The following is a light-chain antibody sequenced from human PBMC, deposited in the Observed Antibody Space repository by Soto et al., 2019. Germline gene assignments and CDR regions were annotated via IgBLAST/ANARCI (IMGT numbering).Light chain of an antibody. CDR3: AAWDDSLNGPL. J-gene: IGLJ3*02. CDR1: SSNIGSNA. Sequence: QSVLTQPPSASGTPGQRVTISCSGSSSNIGSNAVNWYQQLPGTAPTLLIYSNNQRPSGVPDRFSGSKSGTSASLAVNGLKSEDEADYDCAAWDDSLNGPLFGGGTKLTVL. CDR2: SNN. V-gene: IGLV1-44*01.